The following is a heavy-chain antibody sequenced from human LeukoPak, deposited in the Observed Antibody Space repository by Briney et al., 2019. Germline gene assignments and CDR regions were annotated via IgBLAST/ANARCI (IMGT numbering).Heavy chain of an antibody. V-gene: IGHV4-59*08. D-gene: IGHD1-26*01. J-gene: IGHJ4*02. CDR3: ARQPYILGAYYFDY. Sequence: SETLSLTCTVSGGSINGYSWSWIRQPPGNGLEWIGNIYYSGSSKYNPSLRSRVTLSVDPSKNQFSLKLGSVTAADTAVYYCARQPYILGAYYFDYWGQGTLVTVSS. CDR2: IYYSGSS. CDR1: GGSINGYS.